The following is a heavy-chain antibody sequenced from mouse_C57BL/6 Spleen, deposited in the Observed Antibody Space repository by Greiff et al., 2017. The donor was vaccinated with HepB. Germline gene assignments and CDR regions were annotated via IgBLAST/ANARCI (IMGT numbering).Heavy chain of an antibody. CDR2: ISSGGSYT. D-gene: IGHD2-4*01. CDR1: GFTFSSYG. J-gene: IGHJ3*01. CDR3: ANKNYYDYDAWFAY. Sequence: DVMLVESGGDLVKPGGSLKLSCAASGFTFSSYGMSWVRQTPDNRLEWVATISSGGSYTYYPDSVKGRFTISRGNAKNTLYLQMSSLKSEDTAMYYCANKNYYDYDAWFAYWGQGTLVTVTA. V-gene: IGHV5-6*02.